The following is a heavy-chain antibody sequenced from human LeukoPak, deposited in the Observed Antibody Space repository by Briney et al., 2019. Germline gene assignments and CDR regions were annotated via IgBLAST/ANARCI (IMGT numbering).Heavy chain of an antibody. D-gene: IGHD3-10*01. CDR1: GYTFTSYG. J-gene: IGHJ5*02. Sequence: ASVKVSCKASGYTFTSYGISWVGQAPGQGLEWMGWISAYNGNTNYAQKLQGRVTMTTDTSTSTAYMELRSLRSDDTAVYYCATTGLQIGSGTAFDPWGQGTLVTVSS. CDR3: ATTGLQIGSGTAFDP. CDR2: ISAYNGNT. V-gene: IGHV1-18*01.